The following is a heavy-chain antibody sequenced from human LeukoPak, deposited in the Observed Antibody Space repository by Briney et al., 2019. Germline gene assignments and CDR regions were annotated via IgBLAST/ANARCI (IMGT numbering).Heavy chain of an antibody. CDR1: GGSISSGGYY. J-gene: IGHJ6*02. D-gene: IGHD4-23*01. Sequence: PSETLSLTCTVSGGSISSGGYYWSWIRQHPGKGLEWIGYIYYSGSTYYNPSLKSRVTISVDTSKNQFSLKLSSVTAADTAVYYCAREDYGGNPGRIYGMDVWGQGTTVTVSS. CDR2: IYYSGST. CDR3: AREDYGGNPGRIYGMDV. V-gene: IGHV4-31*03.